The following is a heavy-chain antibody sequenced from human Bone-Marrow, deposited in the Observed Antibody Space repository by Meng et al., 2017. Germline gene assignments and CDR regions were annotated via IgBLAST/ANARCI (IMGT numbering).Heavy chain of an antibody. V-gene: IGHV1-46*01. CDR3: ARDDNSSGWYELFGY. CDR2: INPSGGST. J-gene: IGHJ4*02. D-gene: IGHD6-19*01. CDR1: GYTFTSYY. Sequence: ASVKVSCKASGYTFTSYYMHWVRQAPGQGLEWMGIINPSGGSTSYAQKFQGRVTMTRDTSTSTVYMELSSLRSEDTAVYYCARDDNSSGWYELFGYWGQGILVTVSS.